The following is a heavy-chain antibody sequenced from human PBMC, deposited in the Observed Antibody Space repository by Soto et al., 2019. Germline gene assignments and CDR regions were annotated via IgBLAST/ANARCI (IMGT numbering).Heavy chain of an antibody. J-gene: IGHJ4*02. Sequence: GGSLRLSCAASGFTFSSYWMSWVRQAPGKGLEWVANIKQDGSEKYYVDSVKGRFTISRDNAKNSLYLQMNSLRAEDTAVYYCARSSRPGISRRGDYFFYWGQGTLVTVSS. CDR3: ARSSRPGISRRGDYFFY. CDR2: IKQDGSEK. CDR1: GFTFSSYW. V-gene: IGHV3-7*01. D-gene: IGHD2-15*01.